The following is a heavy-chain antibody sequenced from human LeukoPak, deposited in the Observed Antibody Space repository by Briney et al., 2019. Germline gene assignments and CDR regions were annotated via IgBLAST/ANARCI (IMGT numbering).Heavy chain of an antibody. CDR2: IYYSGSA. Sequence: SETLSLTCTVSGGSISSGGYYWSWIRQHPGKGLEWIGYIYYSGSAYYNPSLKSRVTISVDTSKNQFSLKLSFVTAADTAVYYCAREDDLGYYMDVWGKGTTVTVSS. CDR1: GGSISSGGYY. V-gene: IGHV4-31*03. J-gene: IGHJ6*03. D-gene: IGHD3-3*01. CDR3: AREDDLGYYMDV.